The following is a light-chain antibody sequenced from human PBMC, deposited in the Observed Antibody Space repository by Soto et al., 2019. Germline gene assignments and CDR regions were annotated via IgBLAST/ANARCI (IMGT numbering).Light chain of an antibody. V-gene: IGKV3D-15*01. CDR2: LAS. Sequence: EIVMTQSPATLYVSPGERATLSCRASESVNNNLAWYQQKPGQPPRLLIYLASIRATGIPARFSGSGSGTEFTLTISSLQSEYFAVYYCQQYNKWPLSFGGGTKAEL. CDR3: QQYNKWPLS. J-gene: IGKJ4*01. CDR1: ESVNNN.